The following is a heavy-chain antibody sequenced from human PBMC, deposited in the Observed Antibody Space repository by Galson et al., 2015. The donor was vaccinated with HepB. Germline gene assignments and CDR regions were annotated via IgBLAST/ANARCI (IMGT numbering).Heavy chain of an antibody. J-gene: IGHJ6*02. V-gene: IGHV3-48*01. CDR3: ARNPASYDYYNMDV. D-gene: IGHD3-3*01. CDR1: GLSFMSHS. CDR2: ISPGGTK. Sequence: SLRLSCAASGLSFMSHSMNWVRHSPGKGLEWHAYISPGGTKYYADSARGRFTISRDNVKKSMYLHMSSLRVEDTAVYYCARNPASYDYYNMDVWGQGTTVTVS.